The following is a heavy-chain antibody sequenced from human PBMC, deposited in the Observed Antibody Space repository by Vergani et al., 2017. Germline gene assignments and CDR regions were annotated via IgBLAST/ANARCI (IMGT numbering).Heavy chain of an antibody. J-gene: IGHJ4*02. Sequence: QVQLQEWGAGLLKTSETLSLTCGVSGGSFSDYYWSWIRQAPGMGLEWIGEVNHGGSTNYNPSLKSRVSLSVDTSKNQFSLQLTSVTAADSALYFCASIARAPTRLNPPPNYGGQGILVTVSS. CDR3: ASIARAPTRLNPPPNY. V-gene: IGHV4-34*01. D-gene: IGHD1-7*01. CDR2: VNHGGST. CDR1: GGSFSDYY.